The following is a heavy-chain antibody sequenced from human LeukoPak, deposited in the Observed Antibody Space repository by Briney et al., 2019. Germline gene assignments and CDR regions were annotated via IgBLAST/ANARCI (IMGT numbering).Heavy chain of an antibody. CDR1: GFTVSTHY. V-gene: IGHV3-53*01. D-gene: IGHD5-12*01. CDR2: IDTADKT. Sequence: PGGSLRLSCAASGFTVSTHYMNWVRRAPGKGLEWVSVIDTADKTYYADSVKGRFTISRDNSNKQVILHLNSVRDEDTAVYYCARRGGYSGHDFGGGIEGYFDYWGQGTVVTVSS. J-gene: IGHJ4*02. CDR3: ARRGGYSGHDFGGGIEGYFDY.